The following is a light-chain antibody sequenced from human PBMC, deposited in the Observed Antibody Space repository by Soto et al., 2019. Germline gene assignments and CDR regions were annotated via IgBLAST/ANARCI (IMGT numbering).Light chain of an antibody. CDR3: HQRQSWPRT. Sequence: EIVLTQSPATLSLSPGERATLSCRGSQSVRSHLVWYQQKPGQAPRLLIYHTSNRATGIPARFSGSGSGTDFTLTISSLEPEDFAVYYCHQRQSWPRTFGQGTKVDIK. CDR1: QSVRSH. V-gene: IGKV3-11*01. CDR2: HTS. J-gene: IGKJ1*01.